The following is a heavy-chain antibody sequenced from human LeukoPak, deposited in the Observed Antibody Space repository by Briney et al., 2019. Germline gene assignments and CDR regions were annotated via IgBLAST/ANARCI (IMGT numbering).Heavy chain of an antibody. D-gene: IGHD6-6*01. Sequence: SETLSLTCAVYGGSFSSYYWSWIRQPPGKGLGWIGYIYYSGSTNYNPSLKSRVTISVDTSKNQFSLKLSSVTAADTAVYYCARAEYSSSLVDYWGQGTLVTVSS. CDR2: IYYSGST. J-gene: IGHJ4*02. CDR1: GGSFSSYY. V-gene: IGHV4-59*01. CDR3: ARAEYSSSLVDY.